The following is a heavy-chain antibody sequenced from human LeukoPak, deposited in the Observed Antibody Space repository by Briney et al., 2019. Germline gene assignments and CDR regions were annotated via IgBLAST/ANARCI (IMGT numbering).Heavy chain of an antibody. D-gene: IGHD3-3*01. J-gene: IGHJ4*02. CDR1: GFAVSSNY. CDR2: IYSGGST. CDR3: AKRRYYDFWSGYPYFDY. V-gene: IGHV3-53*01. Sequence: GGSLRLXCAASGFAVSSNYMSWVRPAPGKGLEWVSVIYSGGSTYYADSVKGRFTISRDNSKNTLYLQMNSLRAEDTAVYYCAKRRYYDFWSGYPYFDYWGQGTLVTVSS.